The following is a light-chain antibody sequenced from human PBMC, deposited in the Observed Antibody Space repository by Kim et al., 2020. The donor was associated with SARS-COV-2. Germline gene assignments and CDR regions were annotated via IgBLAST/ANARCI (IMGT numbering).Light chain of an antibody. J-gene: IGKJ4*01. V-gene: IGKV3-11*01. CDR2: DTF. Sequence: SPGERATLPCRASQRVGTSLAWYQQRPGQPPRLLIYDTFNRATGIPDRFSGSGSGTDFTLTISSLESEDFAVYYCQQRSNWPPALSFGGGTKLEI. CDR1: QRVGTS. CDR3: QQRSNWPPALS.